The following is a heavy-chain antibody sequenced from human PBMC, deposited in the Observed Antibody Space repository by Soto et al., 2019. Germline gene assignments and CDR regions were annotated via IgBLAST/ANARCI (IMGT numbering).Heavy chain of an antibody. CDR2: ISSSSSYI. D-gene: IGHD6-6*01. CDR3: ARARSPIAARILGY. Sequence: GWSLRLSCAASGFTFSSYSMNWVRQAPGKGLEWVSSISSSSSYIYYADSVKGRFTISRDNAKNSLYLQMNSLRAEDTAVYYCARARSPIAARILGYWGQGTLVTVSS. CDR1: GFTFSSYS. J-gene: IGHJ4*02. V-gene: IGHV3-21*01.